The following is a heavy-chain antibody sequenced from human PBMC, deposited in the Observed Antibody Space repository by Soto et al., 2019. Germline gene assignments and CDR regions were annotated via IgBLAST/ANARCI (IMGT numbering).Heavy chain of an antibody. CDR1: GFTFSTYG. D-gene: IGHD1-26*01. J-gene: IGHJ4*02. V-gene: IGHV3-33*01. CDR3: ARAVGPFDY. CDR2: IWHDGSNK. Sequence: QVQLVESGGVVVQPGRSLRLSCAAAGFTFSTYGIHWVRQAPGKGLEWVAVIWHDGSNKYYADSVKGRFTISRDNSKNTLYLEMNSLRAEDTAVYYCARAVGPFDYWGQGTLVTVSS.